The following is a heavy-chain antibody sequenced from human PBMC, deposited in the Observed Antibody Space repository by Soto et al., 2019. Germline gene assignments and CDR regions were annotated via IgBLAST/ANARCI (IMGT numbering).Heavy chain of an antibody. D-gene: IGHD6-6*01. CDR3: AGPSSSSHSGMFYYYYYMDV. CDR2: ISSSSSYI. J-gene: IGHJ6*03. CDR1: GFTFSSYS. Sequence: GGSLRLSCAASGFTFSSYSMNWVRQAPGKGLEWVSSISSSSSYIYYADSVKGRFTISRDNAKNSLYLQMNSLRAEDTAVYYCAGPSSSSHSGMFYYYYYMDVWGKGTTVTVSS. V-gene: IGHV3-21*01.